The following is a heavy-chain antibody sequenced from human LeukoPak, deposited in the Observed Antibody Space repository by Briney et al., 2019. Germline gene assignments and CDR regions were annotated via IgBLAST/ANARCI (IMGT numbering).Heavy chain of an antibody. CDR3: ARRVGKYPTYYFDY. CDR1: GGSITTGGHY. V-gene: IGHV4-31*11. D-gene: IGHD1-26*01. J-gene: IGHJ4*02. Sequence: SQTLSLTCVVSGGSITTGGHYWTWIRQVPGKGPEWIGYVSYTGSNNYNPSLKSRLTISVDTSKSQFSLKLSSVTAADTAVYYCARRVGKYPTYYFDYWGQGALVTVSS. CDR2: VSYTGSN.